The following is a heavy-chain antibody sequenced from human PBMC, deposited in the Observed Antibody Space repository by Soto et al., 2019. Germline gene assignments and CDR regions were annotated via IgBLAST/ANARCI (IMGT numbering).Heavy chain of an antibody. V-gene: IGHV1-18*01. CDR1: GYTFTSYG. CDR2: ISAYNGNT. J-gene: IGHJ3*02. D-gene: IGHD3-22*01. CDR3: VIGLDVVVITGPDNDAFDI. Sequence: ASVKVSCKASGYTFTSYGISWVRQAPGQGLEWMGWISAYNGNTNYAQKLQGRVTMTTDTSTSTAYMELRSPRSDDTAVYYCVIGLDVVVITGPDNDAFDIWGQGTMVTVSS.